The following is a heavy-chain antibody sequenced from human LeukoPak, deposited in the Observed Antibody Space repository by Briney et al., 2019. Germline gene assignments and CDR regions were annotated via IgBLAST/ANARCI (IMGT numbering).Heavy chain of an antibody. CDR3: TTDYQLDY. D-gene: IGHD3-16*01. CDR1: GFTFGDFV. J-gene: IGHJ4*02. CDR2: IRTKVNGETT. Sequence: GGSLRLYCTASGFTFGDFVMSWVRQTPGKGLEWVGFIRTKVNGETTKYAASVQGRFTISRDDSKSIAYLQMNSLKTEDTAVYYCTTDYQLDYWGQGTLVTVSS. V-gene: IGHV3-49*04.